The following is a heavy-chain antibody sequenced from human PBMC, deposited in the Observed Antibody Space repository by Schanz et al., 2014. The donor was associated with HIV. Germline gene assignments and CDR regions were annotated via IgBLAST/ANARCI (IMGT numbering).Heavy chain of an antibody. CDR1: RFSFRGYG. D-gene: IGHD3-3*01. CDR2: ISYDGSNK. V-gene: IGHV3-30*03. Sequence: QVQLVESGGGVVQPGRSLILSCAASRFSFRGYGMHWVRQTPGKGLEWVAVISYDGSNKYYADSVKGRFTISRDNSKNTLYLQMNSLRAEDTAVYYCARDWRPNYDFWSGSIGVIGMDVWGQGTTVTVSS. J-gene: IGHJ6*02. CDR3: ARDWRPNYDFWSGSIGVIGMDV.